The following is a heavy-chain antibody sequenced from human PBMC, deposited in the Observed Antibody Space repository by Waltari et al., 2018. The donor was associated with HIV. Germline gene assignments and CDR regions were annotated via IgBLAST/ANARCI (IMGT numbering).Heavy chain of an antibody. CDR2: ISYSGERT. Sequence: EVELSESGGGLVQPGGSLRLSCTASGFSFDNYGMSWVRQAPGKGLGWFSGISYSGERTYYADSLKGRFTISRDNSKNTLLLQMTSLRAEDTATYYCAKDPVRFLEWLSTYLDSWGQGILVTVSS. CDR1: GFSFDNYG. J-gene: IGHJ4*02. V-gene: IGHV3-23*01. CDR3: AKDPVRFLEWLSTYLDS. D-gene: IGHD3-3*01.